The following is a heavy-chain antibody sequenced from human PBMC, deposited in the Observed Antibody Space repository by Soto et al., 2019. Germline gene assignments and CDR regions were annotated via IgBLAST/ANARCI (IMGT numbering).Heavy chain of an antibody. D-gene: IGHD3-9*01. CDR3: ARQGYDILTGYRY. V-gene: IGHV5-51*01. CDR2: IYPGDSDT. Sequence: GESLKISWKGSGYSCTSYWIGWVRQMPGKGLEWMGIIYPGDSDTRYSPSFQGQVTISADKSISTAYLQWSSLKASDTAMYYCARQGYDILTGYRYWGQGTLVTVSS. J-gene: IGHJ4*02. CDR1: GYSCTSYW.